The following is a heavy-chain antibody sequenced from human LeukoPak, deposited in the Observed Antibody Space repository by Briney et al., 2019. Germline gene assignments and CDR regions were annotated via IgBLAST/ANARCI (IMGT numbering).Heavy chain of an antibody. CDR1: GFTFSNYV. CDR3: AKDGGTLSYYMDV. Sequence: GGSLRLSCAASGFTFSNYVMNWVRQAPGKGLEWISGILSNGASTFYADSVKGRFTISRDNSKNTLYLQLNSLRAEDTAVYYCAKDGGTLSYYMDVWGRGTTVTVSS. V-gene: IGHV3-23*01. CDR2: ILSNGAST. D-gene: IGHD4-23*01. J-gene: IGHJ6*03.